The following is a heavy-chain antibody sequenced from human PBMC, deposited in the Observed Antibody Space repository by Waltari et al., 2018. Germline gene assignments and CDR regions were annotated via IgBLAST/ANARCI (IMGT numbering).Heavy chain of an antibody. V-gene: IGHV1-2*02. Sequence: QVQLVQSGAEVKKPGASVKVSCKASGYTFTGYYMHWVRQAPGQGLEWMGWINPNSGGTNYAHKFKGRVTMTRDTSISTAYMELNTLRSDDTAVYYCARAGGVRGSSWSLWGQGTTVTVSS. CDR2: INPNSGGT. CDR1: GYTFTGYY. D-gene: IGHD6-13*01. J-gene: IGHJ6*02. CDR3: ARAGGVRGSSWSL.